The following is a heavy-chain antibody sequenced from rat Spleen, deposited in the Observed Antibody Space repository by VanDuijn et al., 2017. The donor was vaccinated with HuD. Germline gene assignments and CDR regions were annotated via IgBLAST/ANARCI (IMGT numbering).Heavy chain of an antibody. D-gene: IGHD1-10*01. CDR2: ISYSGRT. V-gene: IGHV3-1*01. J-gene: IGHJ2*01. Sequence: EVQLQESGPGLVKPSQSLSLTCSVTDSSITTNYWGWIRKFPGKGMEWMGYISYSGRTNYNPSLRSRISITRDTSKNQFFLQLNSLTTEDTATYYCARSLGRVYNNYFDYWGQGVMVTVSS. CDR3: ARSLGRVYNNYFDY. CDR1: DSSITTNY.